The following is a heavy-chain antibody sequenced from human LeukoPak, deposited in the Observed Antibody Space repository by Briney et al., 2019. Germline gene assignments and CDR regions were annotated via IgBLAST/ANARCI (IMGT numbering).Heavy chain of an antibody. Sequence: GGSLRLSCAASGFTFSSYWMSWVRQAPGKGLEWVANIKQDGSEKYYVDSVKGRFTISRDNAKNSLYLQMNSLRAEDTALYYCAKDSHPGSGSYYKGNYDYWGQGTLVTVSS. D-gene: IGHD3-10*01. CDR2: IKQDGSEK. V-gene: IGHV3-7*03. CDR1: GFTFSSYW. J-gene: IGHJ4*02. CDR3: AKDSHPGSGSYYKGNYDY.